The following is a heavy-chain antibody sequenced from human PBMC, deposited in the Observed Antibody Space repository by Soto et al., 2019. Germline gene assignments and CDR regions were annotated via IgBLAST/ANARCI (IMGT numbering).Heavy chain of an antibody. CDR2: IYYSGST. J-gene: IGHJ2*01. D-gene: IGHD6-6*01. CDR1: GGSISSGDYY. Sequence: SETLSLTCTVSGGSISSGDYYWSWIRQPPGKGLERIGYIYYSGSTYYNPSLKSRVTISVDTSKNQFSLKLSSVTAADTAVYYCARVYSSSSTVSWYFDLWGRGTLVTVSS. CDR3: ARVYSSSSTVSWYFDL. V-gene: IGHV4-30-4*01.